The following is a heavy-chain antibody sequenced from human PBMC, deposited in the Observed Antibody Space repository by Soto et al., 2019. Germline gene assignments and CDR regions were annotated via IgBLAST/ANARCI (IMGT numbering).Heavy chain of an antibody. CDR2: IRSKAYGGTT. CDR1: GFTFGDYA. Sequence: GGSLRLSCTASGFTFGDYAMSWVRQAPGKGLEWVGFIRSKAYGGTTEYAASVKGRFTISRDDSKSIAYLQMNSLKTEDTAVYYCTRQLPEDAFDIWGQGTMVT. D-gene: IGHD1-7*01. J-gene: IGHJ3*02. CDR3: TRQLPEDAFDI. V-gene: IGHV3-49*04.